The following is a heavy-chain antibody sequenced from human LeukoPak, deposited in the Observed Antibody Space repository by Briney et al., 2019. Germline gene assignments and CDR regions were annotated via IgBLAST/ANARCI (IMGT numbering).Heavy chain of an antibody. J-gene: IGHJ4*02. V-gene: IGHV3-30*03. D-gene: IGHD2-21*01. Sequence: PGRSLRLSCAASGFTFSSYGMHWVRQAPGKGLEWVAVISYDGSNKYYADSVKGRFTISRDNSKNTLYLQMNSLRAEDTAVYYCTYDHFDSWGQGTLVTVSS. CDR1: GFTFSSYG. CDR2: ISYDGSNK. CDR3: TYDHFDS.